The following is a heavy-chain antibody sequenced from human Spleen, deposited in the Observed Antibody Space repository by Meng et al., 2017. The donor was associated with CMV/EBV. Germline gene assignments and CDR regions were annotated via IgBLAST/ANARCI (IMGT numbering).Heavy chain of an antibody. J-gene: IGHJ4*02. Sequence: GITGVRQAPGQGLEWVGWISSYNRNTNYAQKFRGRVTLTTDTSTSTAYMELRSLRSDDTAVYYCASGGRGTYYDFWSGYSYFDYWGQGTLVTVSS. CDR3: ASGGRGTYYDFWSGYSYFDY. CDR1: G. D-gene: IGHD3-3*01. CDR2: ISSYNRNT. V-gene: IGHV1-18*01.